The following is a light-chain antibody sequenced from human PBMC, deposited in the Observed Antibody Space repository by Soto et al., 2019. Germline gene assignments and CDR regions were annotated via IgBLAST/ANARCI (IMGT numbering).Light chain of an antibody. J-gene: IGKJ4*01. CDR1: QSISSY. Sequence: DIQMTQSPSSLSACVGDRVTITCRASQSISSYLNWYQQKPGKAPKLLIYAASSLQSGVPSRFSGSGSGTDFTLTISSLQPEDFATYYCQQSYSTPLFGGGTRVDIK. CDR3: QQSYSTPL. V-gene: IGKV1-39*01. CDR2: AAS.